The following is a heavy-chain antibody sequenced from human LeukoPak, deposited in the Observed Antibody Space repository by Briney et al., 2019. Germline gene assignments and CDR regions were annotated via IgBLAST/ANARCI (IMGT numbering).Heavy chain of an antibody. V-gene: IGHV3-30*04. D-gene: IGHD1-26*01. CDR3: ARVASGTYYVIDY. J-gene: IGHJ4*02. Sequence: GGSLRLSCVASGFSLRSYAMHWVRQAPGKGLEWVAVISYDGSKIYYADSVKGRFTFSRDTSKNTLYLQMNSLRVEDTAVYYCARVASGTYYVIDYWGQGTLVTASS. CDR1: GFSLRSYA. CDR2: ISYDGSKI.